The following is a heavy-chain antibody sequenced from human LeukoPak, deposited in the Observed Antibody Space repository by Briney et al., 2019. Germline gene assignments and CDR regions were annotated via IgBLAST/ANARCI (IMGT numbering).Heavy chain of an antibody. CDR2: IYSGGST. V-gene: IGHV3-66*01. J-gene: IGHJ3*02. Sequence: GGSLRLSCAVSGFTVSSNYMSWVRQAPGKGLEWVSVIYSGGSTYYADSVKGRFTISRDNSKNTLYLQMNSLRAEDTAVYYCAREMAAGHYHDAFDIWGQGTMVTVSS. CDR1: GFTVSSNY. CDR3: AREMAAGHYHDAFDI. D-gene: IGHD6-13*01.